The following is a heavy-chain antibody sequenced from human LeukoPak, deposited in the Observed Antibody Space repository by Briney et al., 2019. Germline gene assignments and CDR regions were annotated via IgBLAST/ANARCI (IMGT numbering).Heavy chain of an antibody. CDR1: SYTFTIYG. V-gene: IGHV1-18*01. CDR2: ISAYNGNT. J-gene: IGHJ4*02. CDR3: ARDSGTTGRYPDY. Sequence: ASVKVSCKASSYTFTIYGISWVRQAPGQGLEWMGWISAYNGNTNYAQKLQGRVTITTDTSTSTAYMELKSLRSDDTAVYYCARDSGTTGRYPDYWGQGTLVTVSA. D-gene: IGHD1-7*01.